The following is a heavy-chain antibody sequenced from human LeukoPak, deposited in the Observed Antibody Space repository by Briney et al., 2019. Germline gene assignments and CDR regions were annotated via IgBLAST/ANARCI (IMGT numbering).Heavy chain of an antibody. D-gene: IGHD5-18*01. CDR3: AKDRRYSYGARFDY. J-gene: IGHJ4*02. CDR2: ISYDGSNK. Sequence: LPGGSLRLFCAASGFTFSSYGVHWVREARGRGRMGGAVISYDGSNKYCAGCVKGRFTISRDNSKNTLYLQMNSLKAEDTAVYYCAKDRRYSYGARFDYWGQGTLVTVSS. V-gene: IGHV3-30*18. CDR1: GFTFSSYG.